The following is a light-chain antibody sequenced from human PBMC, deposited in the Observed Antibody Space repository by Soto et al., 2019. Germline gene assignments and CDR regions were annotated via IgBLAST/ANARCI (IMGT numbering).Light chain of an antibody. CDR1: QGISSY. V-gene: IGKV1-8*01. CDR2: AAS. J-gene: IGKJ4*01. Sequence: AIRMTQSPSSLSASTGDRVTTTCRASQGISSYLAWYQQKPGKAPKLLIYAASTLQSGVPSRFSGSGSGTDFTLTISCLQSEDFATYYCPQYYSYPLTSGGGTKVDIK. CDR3: PQYYSYPLT.